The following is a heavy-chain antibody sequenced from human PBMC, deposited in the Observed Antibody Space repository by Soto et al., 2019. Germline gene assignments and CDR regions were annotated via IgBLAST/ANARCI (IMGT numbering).Heavy chain of an antibody. V-gene: IGHV1-2*02. J-gene: IGHJ4*02. CDR3: GRDDYGIFPY. D-gene: IGHD3-10*01. CDR2: IDPKNGGT. CDR1: GYSISAYY. Sequence: QVQLVQSGTEVKKPGASVKVSCQASGYSISAYYIHWVRQAPAQGLEWMGWIDPKNGGTVSAQKFQGRLTMTRDTSISTVYMDLSGLTSDDTALYYCGRDDYGIFPYWGQGSLVTVSS.